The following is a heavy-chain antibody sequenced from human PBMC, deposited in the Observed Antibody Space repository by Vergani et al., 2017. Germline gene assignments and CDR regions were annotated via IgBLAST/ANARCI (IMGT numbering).Heavy chain of an antibody. V-gene: IGHV4-38-2*01. CDR2: IYRTGRT. D-gene: IGHD3-9*01. Sequence: QVQLQESGPGLVKPSETLSLTCAVSGFSIDNGYYWDWIRQPPGKGLEWIGSIYRTGRTHFNPSLKSRVTLSVDTSNNHFSLRLNSLTAADTAVYYCARRSGIVYDIFSGTQYFFDFWGQGTLVTVSS. CDR3: ARRSGIVYDIFSGTQYFFDF. CDR1: GFSIDNGYY. J-gene: IGHJ4*02.